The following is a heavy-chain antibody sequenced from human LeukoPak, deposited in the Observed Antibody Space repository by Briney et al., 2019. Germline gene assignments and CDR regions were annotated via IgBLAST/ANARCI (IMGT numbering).Heavy chain of an antibody. Sequence: GGSLRLSCAASGFTFDDYTMHWVRQAPGKGLEWVSLIRWDGGSTYYADSVKGRFTISRDNSKNSLYLQMNSLRAEDTAVYYCAREAVGYGSGSYYNPFFDYWGQGTLVTVSS. CDR1: GFTFDDYT. D-gene: IGHD3-10*01. J-gene: IGHJ4*02. V-gene: IGHV3-43*01. CDR2: IRWDGGST. CDR3: AREAVGYGSGSYYNPFFDY.